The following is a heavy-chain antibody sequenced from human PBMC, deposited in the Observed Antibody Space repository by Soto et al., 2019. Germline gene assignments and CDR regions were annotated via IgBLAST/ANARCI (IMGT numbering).Heavy chain of an antibody. J-gene: IGHJ6*02. CDR1: GGTFSSYA. Sequence: QVQLVQSGAEVKKPGSSVKVSCKASGGTFSSYAISWVRQAPGQGLEWMGGIIPIFGTANYAQKFQGRVTITADESTSTAYMELSSLSSEDTAVYYCGVVLVPAALDYYYYGMDVWGQGTTVTVSS. D-gene: IGHD2-2*01. CDR2: IIPIFGTA. CDR3: GVVLVPAALDYYYYGMDV. V-gene: IGHV1-69*12.